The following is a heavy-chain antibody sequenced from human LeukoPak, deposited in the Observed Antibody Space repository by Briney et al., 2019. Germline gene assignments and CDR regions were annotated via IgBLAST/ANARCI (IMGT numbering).Heavy chain of an antibody. Sequence: GGSLRLSCAASGFTFSSYGMHWVRQAPGKGLEWVAVISYDGSNKYYADSVKGRFTISRDHSKNTLYLQMNSLRAEDTAVYYCARDPRPGYYDILTGYPYYFDYWGQGTLVTVSS. CDR3: ARDPRPGYYDILTGYPYYFDY. J-gene: IGHJ4*02. V-gene: IGHV3-30*03. D-gene: IGHD3-9*01. CDR1: GFTFSSYG. CDR2: ISYDGSNK.